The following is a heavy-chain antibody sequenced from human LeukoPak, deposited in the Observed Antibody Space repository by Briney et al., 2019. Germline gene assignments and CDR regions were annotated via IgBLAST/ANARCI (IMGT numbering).Heavy chain of an antibody. Sequence: SETLSPTCTVSGGSISSGGYYWSWIRQHPGKGLEWIGYIYYSGSTYYNPSLKSRVTISVDTSKNQFSLKLSSVTAADTAVYYCARGKYYYGSGVENWFDPWGQGTLVTVSS. V-gene: IGHV4-31*03. CDR1: GGSISSGGYY. D-gene: IGHD3-10*01. CDR2: IYYSGST. CDR3: ARGKYYYGSGVENWFDP. J-gene: IGHJ5*02.